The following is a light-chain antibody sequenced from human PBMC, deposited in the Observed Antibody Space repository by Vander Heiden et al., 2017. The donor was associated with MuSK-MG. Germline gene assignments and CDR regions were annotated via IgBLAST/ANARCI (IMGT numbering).Light chain of an antibody. V-gene: IGLV2-11*01. Sequence: QSALTQPRSVSGSPGQSVTISCTGTSSDVGGYNYVSWHQQHPGKAPKIMIYDVSKRPSGVPDRFSGSKSGNTASLTISGLQAEDEADYYCCSYAGSNTFVVFGTGTKVTVL. CDR3: CSYAGSNTFVV. CDR1: SSDVGGYNY. CDR2: DVS. J-gene: IGLJ1*01.